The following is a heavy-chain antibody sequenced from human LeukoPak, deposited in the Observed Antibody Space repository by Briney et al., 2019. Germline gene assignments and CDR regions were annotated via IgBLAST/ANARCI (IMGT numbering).Heavy chain of an antibody. CDR1: GGSISSSSYY. CDR3: ARDHSSSGLLFDY. D-gene: IGHD6-13*01. Sequence: SETLSLTCTVSGGSISSSSYYWGWIRQPPGKGLEWIGSIYYSGSTYYNPSLKSRVTISVDTSKNQFSLKLSSVTAADTAVYYCARDHSSSGLLFDYWGQGTLVTVSS. CDR2: IYYSGST. V-gene: IGHV4-39*07. J-gene: IGHJ4*02.